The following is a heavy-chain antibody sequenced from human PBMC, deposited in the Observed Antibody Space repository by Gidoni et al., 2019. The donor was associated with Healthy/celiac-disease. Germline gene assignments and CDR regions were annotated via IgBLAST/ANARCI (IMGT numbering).Heavy chain of an antibody. J-gene: IGHJ4*02. V-gene: IGHV3-7*03. CDR1: GFTFSSYW. D-gene: IGHD3-10*01. CDR3: ARDRGTGYFDY. Sequence: EVLLVESGGGFVQPGGSLRLSCAASGFTFSSYWMSWVRQAPGKGLEWLANIKQDGSEKYYVDSVKGRFTISRENAKNSLYLKMNSLRAEDTAVYYCARDRGTGYFDYWGQGTLVTVSS. CDR2: IKQDGSEK.